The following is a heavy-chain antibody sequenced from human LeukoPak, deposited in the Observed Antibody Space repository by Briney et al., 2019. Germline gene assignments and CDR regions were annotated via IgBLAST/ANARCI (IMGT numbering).Heavy chain of an antibody. V-gene: IGHV1-8*01. CDR2: MNPNSGNT. Sequence: ASVKVSCKASGYTFTSYDINWVRQATGQGLEWMGWMNPNSGNTGYAQKFQGRVTMTRNTSISTAYMELSSLRSEDTAVYYCARGSKDSYDSSGYYYYWGQGTLVTVSS. CDR3: ARGSKDSYDSSGYYYY. J-gene: IGHJ4*02. D-gene: IGHD3-22*01. CDR1: GYTFTSYD.